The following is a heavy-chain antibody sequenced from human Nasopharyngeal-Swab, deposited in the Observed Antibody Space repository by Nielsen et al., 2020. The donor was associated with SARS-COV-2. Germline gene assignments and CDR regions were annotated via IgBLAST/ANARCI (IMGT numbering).Heavy chain of an antibody. CDR2: MNSDGSRT. Sequence: GESLKISCAASGFTFSSYWMHWVRQAPGEGLVWVSRMNSDGSRTNYADSVKGRFTISRDNAKKTLYLQINSLRAEGTAVYYCARVDVHDAFDIWGQGTMVTVSS. J-gene: IGHJ3*02. CDR3: ARVDVHDAFDI. D-gene: IGHD3-16*01. CDR1: GFTFSSYW. V-gene: IGHV3-74*01.